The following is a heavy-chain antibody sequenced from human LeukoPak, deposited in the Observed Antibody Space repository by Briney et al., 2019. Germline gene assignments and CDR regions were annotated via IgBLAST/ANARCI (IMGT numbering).Heavy chain of an antibody. CDR2: INPSGGST. CDR3: ARLGAGLGFFDY. V-gene: IGHV1-46*01. Sequence: GSSVKVSCKASGGTFSSYAISWVRQAPGQGLEWMGMINPSGGSTNYAQKFQGRVTMTRDTSTSTVYMELSSLTSEDTAVYYCARLGAGLGFFDYWGQGTLVSVSS. CDR1: GGTFSSYA. J-gene: IGHJ4*02. D-gene: IGHD3-16*01.